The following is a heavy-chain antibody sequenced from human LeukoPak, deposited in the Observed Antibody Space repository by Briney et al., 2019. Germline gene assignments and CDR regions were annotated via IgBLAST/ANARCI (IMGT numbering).Heavy chain of an antibody. J-gene: IGHJ3*02. CDR2: IYTSEST. D-gene: IGHD2-2*01. V-gene: IGHV4-4*07. CDR1: GGSISSYY. CDR3: ARGEGLGYCSSTSCSPDHDALDI. Sequence: SETLSLTCTVSGGSISSYYWSWTRQPAGKGLEWIGRIYTSESTNYNPSLKSRVTMSVDTSKNQFSLKLSSVTAADTAVYYCARGEGLGYCSSTSCSPDHDALDIWGQGTMVTVSS.